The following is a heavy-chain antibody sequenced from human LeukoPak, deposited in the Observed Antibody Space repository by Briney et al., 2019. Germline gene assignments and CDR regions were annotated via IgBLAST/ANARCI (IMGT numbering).Heavy chain of an antibody. CDR1: GFTFSSYS. D-gene: IGHD5-18*01. V-gene: IGHV3-21*01. CDR3: ARVGSRGYSYGYYGD. CDR2: ISSSSSYI. J-gene: IGHJ4*02. Sequence: GGSLRLSCAASGFTFSSYSMNWVRLAPGKGLEWVSSISSSSSYIYYADSVKGRFTISRDNAKNSLYLQMNSLRAEDTAVYYCARVGSRGYSYGYYGDWGQGTLVTVSS.